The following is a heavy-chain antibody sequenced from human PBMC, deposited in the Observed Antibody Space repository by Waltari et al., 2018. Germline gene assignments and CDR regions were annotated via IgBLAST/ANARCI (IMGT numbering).Heavy chain of an antibody. CDR2: IYTSGST. Sequence: QVQLQESGPGLVKPSQTLSLTCTVSVGSISSASSYWTWIRQPAGKGLEWIGYIYTSGSTNSNPALKSRVTISVDTSKNQFSQKLSSVTAADTAVYCWAGGRWLQPNFDYWGQGTLVTVSS. CDR3: AGGRWLQPNFDY. J-gene: IGHJ4*02. CDR1: VGSISSASSY. V-gene: IGHV4-61*09. D-gene: IGHD5-12*01.